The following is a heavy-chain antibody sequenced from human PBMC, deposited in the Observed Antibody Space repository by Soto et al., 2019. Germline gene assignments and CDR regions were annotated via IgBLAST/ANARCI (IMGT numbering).Heavy chain of an antibody. CDR3: AKGRTGSCYSTSAY. CDR1: GFTFSSYG. CDR2: ISYDGSNK. Sequence: QVQLVESGGGVVQPGRSLRLSCVASGFTFSSYGMHWVRQAPGKGLEWVAVISYDGSNKYYAYSVKGRFTISRDNSKNTLYLEMGSLRAEDTAMYYCAKGRTGSCYSTSAYWGQGTLVIVSS. J-gene: IGHJ4*02. V-gene: IGHV3-30*18. D-gene: IGHD2-15*01.